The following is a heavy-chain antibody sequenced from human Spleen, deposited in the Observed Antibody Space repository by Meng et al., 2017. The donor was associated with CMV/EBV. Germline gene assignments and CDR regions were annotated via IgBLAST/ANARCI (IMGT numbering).Heavy chain of an antibody. J-gene: IGHJ4*02. CDR3: ARFARWLPFDY. D-gene: IGHD5-24*01. CDR1: GYTFTDSY. V-gene: IGHV1-2*02. CDR2: INPNTGGT. Sequence: ASVKVSCKASGYTFTDSYIHWVRQAPGQGLEWMGWINPNTGGTKYAQRFQDRITLTRDTSMSTAYMELSRLTSDDTAVYYCARFARWLPFDYWGQGTLVTVSS.